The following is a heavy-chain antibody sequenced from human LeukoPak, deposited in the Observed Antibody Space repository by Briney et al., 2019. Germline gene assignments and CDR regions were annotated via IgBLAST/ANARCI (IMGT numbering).Heavy chain of an antibody. CDR3: AKCGYSYGLSHFDY. CDR2: ITGSGGTT. CDR1: GFTFGHYA. Sequence: GGSLRLSCAASGFTFGHYAMSWVRQTPGKGLEWVSSITGSGGTTHYAESVKGRFTISRDNSKNTLYLQMNSLRAEDTAVYYCAKCGYSYGLSHFDYWGQGTLVTVSS. V-gene: IGHV3-23*01. J-gene: IGHJ4*02. D-gene: IGHD5-18*01.